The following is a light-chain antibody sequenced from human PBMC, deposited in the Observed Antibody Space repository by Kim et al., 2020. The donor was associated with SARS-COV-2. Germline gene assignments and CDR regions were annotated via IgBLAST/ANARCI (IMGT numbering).Light chain of an antibody. Sequence: QSAQTQPRSVSGSPGQSVNISCTGTSSDVGDYNYVSWYQQHPDKAPKLMIYDVTKRPSGVPDRFSGSKSGSTASLTISGLQTEDEADYFCCSYAGDYTWVFGGGTQLTVL. CDR1: SSDVGDYNY. CDR3: CSYAGDYTWV. CDR2: DVT. V-gene: IGLV2-11*01. J-gene: IGLJ3*02.